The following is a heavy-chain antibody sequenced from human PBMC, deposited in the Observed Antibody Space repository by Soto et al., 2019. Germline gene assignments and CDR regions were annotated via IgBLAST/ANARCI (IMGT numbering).Heavy chain of an antibody. D-gene: IGHD6-13*01. Sequence: GESLKISCAASGFTFDDYTMHWVRQAPGKGLEWVSLISWDGGSTYYADSVKGRFTISRDNSKNSLYLQMNSLRTEDTALYYCAKDLYSSSWYPNFDYWGQGTLVTVSS. V-gene: IGHV3-43*01. J-gene: IGHJ4*02. CDR3: AKDLYSSSWYPNFDY. CDR2: ISWDGGST. CDR1: GFTFDDYT.